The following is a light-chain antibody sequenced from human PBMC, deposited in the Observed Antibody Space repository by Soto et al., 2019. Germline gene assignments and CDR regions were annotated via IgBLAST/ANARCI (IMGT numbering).Light chain of an antibody. Sequence: QSVLTQPPSASASLVASVTLTCTLSSGYSNYKVDWYQQRPGKGPRFVMRVGTGGIVGSKGDGIPDRFSVLGSGLNRYLTIKNIQEEDESDYHCGADHGSGSNFLVVFGGGTKLTVL. CDR1: SGYSNYK. CDR3: GADHGSGSNFLVV. J-gene: IGLJ2*01. V-gene: IGLV9-49*01. CDR2: VGTGGIVG.